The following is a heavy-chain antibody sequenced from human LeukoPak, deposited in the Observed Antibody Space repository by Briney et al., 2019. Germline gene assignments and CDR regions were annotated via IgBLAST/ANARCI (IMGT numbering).Heavy chain of an antibody. J-gene: IGHJ4*02. Sequence: PSETLSLTCTVSGYSISSDYYWGWIRQPPGKGLEWIGTIYHSGSTYYNPSLKSRITISVDTSKNQFSLKLSSVTAADTAVYYCTSMGGRDGYGDYWGQGTLVTVSS. CDR3: TSMGGRDGYGDY. CDR2: IYHSGST. D-gene: IGHD5-24*01. V-gene: IGHV4-38-2*02. CDR1: GYSISSDYY.